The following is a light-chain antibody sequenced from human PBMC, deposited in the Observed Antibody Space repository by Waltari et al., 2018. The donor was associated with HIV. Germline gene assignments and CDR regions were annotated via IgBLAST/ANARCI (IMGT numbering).Light chain of an antibody. CDR3: QQSYSNPRT. CDR1: QTISNY. V-gene: IGKV1-39*01. Sequence: DIQMTQSPSSLSASVGDRVTITCRASQTISNYLNWYQQKPGKAPKVLIYVASSLQSGVPSRFSGSGSGTEFTLTISSLQPEDFATYYCQQSYSNPRTFGQGTKVEIK. J-gene: IGKJ1*01. CDR2: VAS.